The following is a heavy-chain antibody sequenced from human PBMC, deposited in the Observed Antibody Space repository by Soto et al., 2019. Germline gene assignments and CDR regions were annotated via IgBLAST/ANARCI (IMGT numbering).Heavy chain of an antibody. J-gene: IGHJ6*03. CDR2: IYYSGST. CDR1: GGSISSYY. V-gene: IGHV4-59*01. D-gene: IGHD2-2*01. CDR3: ARDCATSCYGDYYYYYYMDV. Sequence: QVQLQESGPGLVKPSETLSLTCTVSGGSISSYYWSWIRQPPGKGLEWIGYIYYSGSTNYNPSLKSRVTISVDTSKNQCSLKLSSVTAADTAVYYCARDCATSCYGDYYYYYYMDVWGKGTTVTVSS.